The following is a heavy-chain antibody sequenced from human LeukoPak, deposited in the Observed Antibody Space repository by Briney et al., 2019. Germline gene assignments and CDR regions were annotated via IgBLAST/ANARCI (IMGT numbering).Heavy chain of an antibody. D-gene: IGHD2-15*01. Sequence: SETLSLTCAVYGGSFSGYYWSWIRQPPGKGLEWIGEINHSGSTNYNPSLKSRVTISVDTSKNQFSLKLSSVTAADTAVYYCARDSRPKFGIYQGPGRGVVYGMDVWGQGTTVTVSS. CDR1: GGSFSGYY. CDR3: ARDSRPKFGIYQGPGRGVVYGMDV. CDR2: INHSGST. V-gene: IGHV4-34*01. J-gene: IGHJ6*02.